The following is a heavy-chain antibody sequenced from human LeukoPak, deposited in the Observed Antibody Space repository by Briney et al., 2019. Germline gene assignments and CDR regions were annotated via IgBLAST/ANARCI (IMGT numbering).Heavy chain of an antibody. Sequence: SETLSLTCTVSGGSISSYYWTWIRQPPGKGLEWSGDVYYRGSTNYNPSLKSRVTISVDTSKNQFSLKLSSVTAADTAVYYCASLPNCSGGSCSRGSNYFDYWGQGTLVTVSS. CDR3: ASLPNCSGGSCSRGSNYFDY. D-gene: IGHD2-15*01. J-gene: IGHJ4*02. CDR1: GGSISSYY. V-gene: IGHV4-59*01. CDR2: VYYRGST.